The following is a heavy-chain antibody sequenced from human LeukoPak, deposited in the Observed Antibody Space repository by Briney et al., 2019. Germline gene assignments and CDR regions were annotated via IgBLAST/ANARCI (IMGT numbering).Heavy chain of an antibody. D-gene: IGHD4-17*01. J-gene: IGHJ4*02. Sequence: PGGSLRLSCAASGFTFSDYSMNWVRQAPGKGLEWVSYISSGSSTIYYADSVKGRFTISRDDAKNTLYLQLSSLRADDTAVYYCARYMTTVTTFDYWGQGTLVTVSS. V-gene: IGHV3-48*01. CDR3: ARYMTTVTTFDY. CDR2: ISSGSSTI. CDR1: GFTFSDYS.